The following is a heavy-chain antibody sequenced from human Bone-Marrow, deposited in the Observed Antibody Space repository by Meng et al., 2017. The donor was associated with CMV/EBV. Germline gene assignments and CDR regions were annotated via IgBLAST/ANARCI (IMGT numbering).Heavy chain of an antibody. J-gene: IGHJ3*02. CDR3: ARRVSIVVKPAAKHAFDI. V-gene: IGHV4-34*01. Sequence: SEPLSLTCAVYGRSFSGYYWSWIRQPPGKGLEWIGEINHSGSTNYNPSLKSRITISVDTSKNQFSLKLSSVTAADTAVYYCARRVSIVVKPAAKHAFDIWGQGTMVTVSS. CDR1: GRSFSGYY. CDR2: INHSGST. D-gene: IGHD2-2*01.